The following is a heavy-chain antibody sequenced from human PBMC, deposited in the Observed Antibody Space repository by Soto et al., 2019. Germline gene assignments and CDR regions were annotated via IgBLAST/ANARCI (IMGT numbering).Heavy chain of an antibody. CDR2: IIPIFGTA. D-gene: IGHD3-9*01. V-gene: IGHV1-69*13. J-gene: IGHJ6*02. CDR3: ARGLLTGYGMDV. Sequence: ASVKVSCKASGGTFSGYAISWVRQAPGQGLEWMGGIIPIFGTANYAQKFQGRVTITADESTSTAYMELSSLRSEDTAVYYCARGLLTGYGMDVWGQGTTVTVSS. CDR1: GGTFSGYA.